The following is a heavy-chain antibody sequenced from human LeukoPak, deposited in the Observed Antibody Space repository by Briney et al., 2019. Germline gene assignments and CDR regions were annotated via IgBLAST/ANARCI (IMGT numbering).Heavy chain of an antibody. J-gene: IGHJ4*02. V-gene: IGHV3-15*01. CDR3: STGEWLVLDY. CDR2: IKTKTDGGTT. CDR1: GLTFSNAW. Sequence: PGGSLRLSCAVPGLTFSNAWMSWVRQAPGKGREWVGRIKTKTDGGTTDYAAPVKGRFTISREDSKNTEYLQMNSLKTEDTAVYYCSTGEWLVLDYWGQGTLVSVSS. D-gene: IGHD6-19*01.